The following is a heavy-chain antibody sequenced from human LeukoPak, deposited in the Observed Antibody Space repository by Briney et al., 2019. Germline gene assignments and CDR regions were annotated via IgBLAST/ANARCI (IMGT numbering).Heavy chain of an antibody. Sequence: GGSLRLSCAAPGFTFNTHWMHWVRQAPGKGLVWVSRINTDGSTTDYADSVKGRFTISRDNAKNTLYLQMNSLRAEDTAVYYCGRDLNWNQIDSWGKGSLVTVSS. CDR2: INTDGSTT. CDR3: GRDLNWNQIDS. D-gene: IGHD1-20*01. J-gene: IGHJ4*02. CDR1: GFTFNTHW. V-gene: IGHV3-74*01.